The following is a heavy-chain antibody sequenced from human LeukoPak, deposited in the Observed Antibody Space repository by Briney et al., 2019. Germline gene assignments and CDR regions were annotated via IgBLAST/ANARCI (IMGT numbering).Heavy chain of an antibody. CDR1: GGSISSYY. Sequence: TSETLSLTCTVSGGSISSYYWSWIRQPPGKGLEWIGYIYYSGSTNYNPSLKSRVTISVDTSKNQISLKLSSVTAADTAVYYCARGSIAAAGPEVGSYYFDYWGQGTLVTVSS. V-gene: IGHV4-59*01. CDR2: IYYSGST. D-gene: IGHD6-13*01. J-gene: IGHJ4*02. CDR3: ARGSIAAAGPEVGSYYFDY.